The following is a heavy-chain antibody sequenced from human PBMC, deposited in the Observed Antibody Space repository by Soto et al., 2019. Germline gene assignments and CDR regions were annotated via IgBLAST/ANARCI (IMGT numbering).Heavy chain of an antibody. V-gene: IGHV6-1*01. CDR3: ARDRKGGFVMDV. CDR1: GDSVSSNSAA. Sequence: SQTLSLTCAISGDSVSSNSAAWECIIHSRSRVLEWLGRTYYRSKWYNDYAVSVKGRISINPDTSKNLFSLQLNSVTPEDTAVYYCARDRKGGFVMDVWGQGTTVTVSS. D-gene: IGHD3-16*01. CDR2: TYYRSKWYN. J-gene: IGHJ6*02.